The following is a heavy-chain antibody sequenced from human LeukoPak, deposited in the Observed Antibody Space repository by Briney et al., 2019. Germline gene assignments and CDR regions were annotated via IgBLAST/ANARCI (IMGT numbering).Heavy chain of an antibody. CDR2: IFPGDSDT. V-gene: IGHV5-51*01. CDR3: ARQGRGSYRRDFDY. CDR1: GYSFTSYW. J-gene: IGHJ4*02. D-gene: IGHD1-26*01. Sequence: GESLKISCKGSGYSFTSYWIVWVRQMPGKGLEWMGIIFPGDSDTTYSPSFQGQVTISADKSVSTAYLQWSSLKASDTAMYYCARQGRGSYRRDFDYWGQGTLVTVSS.